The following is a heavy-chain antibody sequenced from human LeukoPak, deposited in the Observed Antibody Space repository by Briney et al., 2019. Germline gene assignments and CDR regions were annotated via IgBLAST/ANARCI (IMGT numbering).Heavy chain of an antibody. CDR1: GFTFSTYT. D-gene: IGHD3-3*01. CDR2: ISSSGRNI. V-gene: IGHV3-21*01. J-gene: IGHJ4*02. Sequence: GGSLRLSCAASGFTFSTYTMNWVRQAPGKGLEWVSSISSSGRNIYYADSVKGRFTISRDNSNNSLYLQMSSLRAEDTAVYYCARDMPRVGFLEWLSSGFDCWGQGTLATVSS. CDR3: ARDMPRVGFLEWLSSGFDC.